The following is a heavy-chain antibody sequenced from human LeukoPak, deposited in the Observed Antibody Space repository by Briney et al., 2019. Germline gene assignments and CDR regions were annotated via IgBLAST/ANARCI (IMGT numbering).Heavy chain of an antibody. J-gene: IGHJ4*02. CDR2: ISSSGRTT. CDR3: AMVGKQLEAPASDY. CDR1: GFTFLSYE. V-gene: IGHV3-48*03. Sequence: GGSLRHSFAASGFTFLSYELNWVRQAPGKGLEWASYISSSGRTTHYADSVKGRFTISRDNAKNSLYLQMNSLRAEDTAVYYCAMVGKQLEAPASDYWGRGTLVTVSS. D-gene: IGHD6-13*01.